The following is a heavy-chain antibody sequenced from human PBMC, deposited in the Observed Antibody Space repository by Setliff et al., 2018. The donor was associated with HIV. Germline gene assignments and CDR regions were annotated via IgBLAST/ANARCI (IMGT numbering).Heavy chain of an antibody. CDR1: GFIFSDYA. Sequence: GGSLRLSCAASGFIFSDYAIHWVRQAPGKGLEWVAVIGYDGSKEYYADSVKGRFTISRDNSKNTVYLQMNSLRAEDTAEYYCAKELAASGLGYFDSWGRGILVTVSS. D-gene: IGHD3-22*01. CDR3: AKELAASGLGYFDS. V-gene: IGHV3-30-3*01. J-gene: IGHJ4*02. CDR2: IGYDGSKE.